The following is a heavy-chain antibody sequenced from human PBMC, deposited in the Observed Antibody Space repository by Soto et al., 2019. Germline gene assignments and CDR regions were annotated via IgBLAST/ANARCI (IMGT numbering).Heavy chain of an antibody. CDR3: AGWIQLQQYYYYGMDV. CDR2: IYYSGST. CDR1: GGSISSSSYY. D-gene: IGHD5-18*01. J-gene: IGHJ6*02. Sequence: PSETLSLTCTVSGGSISSSSYYWGWIRQPPGKGLEWIGSIYYSGSTYYNPSLKSRVTISVDTSKNQFSLKLSSVTAADTAVYYCAGWIQLQQYYYYGMDVWGQGTTVTVSS. V-gene: IGHV4-39*01.